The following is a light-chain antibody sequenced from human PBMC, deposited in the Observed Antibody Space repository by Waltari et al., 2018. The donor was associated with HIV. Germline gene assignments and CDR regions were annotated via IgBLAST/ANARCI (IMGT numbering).Light chain of an antibody. Sequence: PALLKPASVSGLLGQSITTPCTGRSGDVDAFVLFSLLQPSPGSPPKNVFYDVYKRPSGASQRFSVSQSGHTASLTISGLHAEDESYYYCLSYISRSPIFGGGTKLTVL. J-gene: IGLJ2*01. CDR1: SGDVDAFVL. CDR2: DVY. V-gene: IGLV2-14*03. CDR3: LSYISRSPI.